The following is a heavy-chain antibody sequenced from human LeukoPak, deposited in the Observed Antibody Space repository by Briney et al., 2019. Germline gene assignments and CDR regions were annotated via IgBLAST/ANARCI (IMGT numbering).Heavy chain of an antibody. D-gene: IGHD2-21*01. V-gene: IGHV3-66*02. Sequence: GGSLRLSCAASGFTVSSNYMSWVRQAPGKGLEWVSVIYSGGSTYYADPVKGRFTISRDNSKNTLYLQMDSLRAEDTAVYYCARGCGGDCYWLNYWGQGTLVTISS. J-gene: IGHJ4*02. CDR2: IYSGGST. CDR1: GFTVSSNY. CDR3: ARGCGGDCYWLNY.